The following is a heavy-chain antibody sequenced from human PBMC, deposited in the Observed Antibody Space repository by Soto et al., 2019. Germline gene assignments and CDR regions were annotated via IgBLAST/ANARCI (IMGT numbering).Heavy chain of an antibody. V-gene: IGHV3-23*01. D-gene: IGHD3-10*01. J-gene: IGHJ4*02. Sequence: GGSLRLSCAASGFTFSSYAMSWVRQAPGKGLEWVSTISGSGGSTYYADSVKGRFTISRDNSNNTLYLQMNSLRAEDTAVYYCAKALEYGSGSYHLHFDYRGLRTLVTVSS. CDR2: ISGSGGST. CDR1: GFTFSSYA. CDR3: AKALEYGSGSYHLHFDY.